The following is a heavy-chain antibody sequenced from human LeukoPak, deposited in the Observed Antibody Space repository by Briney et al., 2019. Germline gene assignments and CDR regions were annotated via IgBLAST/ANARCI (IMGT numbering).Heavy chain of an antibody. CDR3: ARDVIRNYFDP. Sequence: GASVKVSCKASGYTFTGYYIHWVRQAPGQGLEWMGWINPNGGGTNYAQKFQGRVTMTRDTSISTAYMDLSRLRSDDTAMYYCARDVIRNYFDPWGQGTLVTVSS. V-gene: IGHV1-2*02. CDR1: GYTFTGYY. D-gene: IGHD1-7*01. J-gene: IGHJ5*02. CDR2: INPNGGGT.